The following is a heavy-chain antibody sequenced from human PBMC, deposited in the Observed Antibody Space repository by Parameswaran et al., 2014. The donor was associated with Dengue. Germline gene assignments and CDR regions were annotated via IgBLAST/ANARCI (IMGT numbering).Heavy chain of an antibody. CDR3: ARVIVGAVGY. J-gene: IGHJ4*02. CDR2: IYYSGST. D-gene: IGHD1-26*01. V-gene: IGHV4-39*01. Sequence: WIRQPPGKGLEWIGNIYYSGSTYYNPSLKSRVTISVDTSKNQFSLKLSSVTAADTAVYYCARVIVGAVGYWGQGNPGHRLL.